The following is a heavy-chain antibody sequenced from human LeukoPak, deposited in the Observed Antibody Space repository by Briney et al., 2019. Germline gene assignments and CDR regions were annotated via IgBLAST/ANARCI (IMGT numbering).Heavy chain of an antibody. CDR1: GGSFSGYY. J-gene: IGHJ6*03. CDR2: INHSGST. CDR3: ARHRRLSGYGYYYYYYYMDV. V-gene: IGHV4-34*01. D-gene: IGHD5-12*01. Sequence: PSETLSLTCAVYGGSFSGYYWSWIRQPPGKGLEWIGEINHSGSTNYNPSLKSRVTISVDTSKNQFSLKLSSVTAADTAVYYCARHRRLSGYGYYYYYYYMDVWGKGTTVTISS.